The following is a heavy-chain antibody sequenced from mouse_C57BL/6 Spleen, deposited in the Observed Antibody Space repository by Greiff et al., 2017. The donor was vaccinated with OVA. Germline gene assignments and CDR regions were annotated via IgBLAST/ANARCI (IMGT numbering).Heavy chain of an antibody. V-gene: IGHV1-55*01. CDR2: IYPGSGST. J-gene: IGHJ3*01. Sequence: QVQLQQPGAELVKPGASVKMSCKASGYTFTSYWITWVKHRPGQGLEWIGDIYPGSGSTNYNEKFKSKATLTVDTSSSTAYMQLSSLTSEDSAVYYCARRGSARAWFAYWGQGTLVTVSA. D-gene: IGHD3-2*02. CDR1: GYTFTSYW. CDR3: ARRGSARAWFAY.